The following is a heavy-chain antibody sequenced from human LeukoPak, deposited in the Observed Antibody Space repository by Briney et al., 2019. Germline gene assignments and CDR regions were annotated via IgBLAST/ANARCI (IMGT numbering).Heavy chain of an antibody. V-gene: IGHV3-7*01. D-gene: IGHD6-19*01. CDR2: IKQDGSEK. J-gene: IGHJ4*02. Sequence: GALRLSRAASGFTFSSYWMSWVRQAPGKGLEWVANIKQDGSEKYYVDSVKGRFTISRDNAKNSLYLQMNSLRAEDTAVYYCARGGVIAVAGTVGYWGQGTLVTVSS. CDR3: ARGGVIAVAGTVGY. CDR1: GFTFSSYW.